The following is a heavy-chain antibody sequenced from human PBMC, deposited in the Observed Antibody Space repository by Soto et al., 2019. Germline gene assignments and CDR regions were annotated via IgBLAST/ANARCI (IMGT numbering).Heavy chain of an antibody. CDR3: ARDPMSGSQKLYFDY. D-gene: IGHD1-26*01. J-gene: IGHJ4*02. Sequence: PGGSLRLSCAASGFSFSSYSMNWVRQAPGKGPEWVSYISGGGGTTYYADSVKGRLTISRDNAKKSLYLQLSSLRDVDTAVYYCARDPMSGSQKLYFDYWGQGTLVTVSS. CDR1: GFSFSSYS. V-gene: IGHV3-48*02. CDR2: ISGGGGTT.